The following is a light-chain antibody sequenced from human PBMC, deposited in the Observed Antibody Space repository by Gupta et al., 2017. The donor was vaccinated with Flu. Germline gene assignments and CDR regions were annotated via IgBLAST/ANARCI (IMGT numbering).Light chain of an antibody. CDR1: SSNIGSNT. Sequence: QSVLTQPPSASGTPGQRVTTSCPGSSSNIGSNTVNWYQHLSGTAPKHLIYTNNQRPSGVPDRFSGSKSGTSAALAISGLQSEDEANDYCAAWDDRLNGPLFGGGTNLTVL. J-gene: IGLJ3*02. CDR2: TNN. V-gene: IGLV1-44*01. CDR3: AAWDDRLNGPL.